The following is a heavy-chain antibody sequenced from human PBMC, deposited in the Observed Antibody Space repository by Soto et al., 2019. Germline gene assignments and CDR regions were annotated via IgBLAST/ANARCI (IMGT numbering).Heavy chain of an antibody. J-gene: IGHJ3*02. CDR1: GYTFTSYA. CDR2: INAGNGNT. CDR3: ARDLVDSGYDLGHAFDI. D-gene: IGHD5-12*01. V-gene: IGHV1-3*01. Sequence: ASVKVSCKASGYTFTSYAMHWVRQAPGQGLEWMGWINAGNGNTKYSQKFQGRVTITRDTSASTAYMELSSLRSEDTAVYYCARDLVDSGYDLGHAFDIWGQGTMVTVSS.